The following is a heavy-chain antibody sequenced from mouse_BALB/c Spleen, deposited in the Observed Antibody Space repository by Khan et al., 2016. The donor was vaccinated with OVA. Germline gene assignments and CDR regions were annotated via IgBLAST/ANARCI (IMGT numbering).Heavy chain of an antibody. J-gene: IGHJ2*01. D-gene: IGHD4-1*01. CDR1: GYRITSYL. CDR2: INPYNGAT. CDR3: ARENWQSNYFNN. V-gene: IGHV1S136*01. Sequence: VQLQQSGPELVKPGTSVKMSCKASGYRITSYLIHWVKQKPGQGLEWIGYINPYNGATEYNEKFKGKATLTSDKSSNTAYMELSSLTSEDTAFNYCARENWQSNYFNNGGKGTTLTVSS.